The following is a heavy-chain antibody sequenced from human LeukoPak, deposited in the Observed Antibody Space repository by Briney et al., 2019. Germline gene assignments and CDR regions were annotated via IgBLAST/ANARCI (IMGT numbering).Heavy chain of an antibody. CDR1: GFTFSIYA. CDR2: ISDSGGAI. CDR3: TNFKPPAPDALDV. Sequence: GGSLRLSCAASGFTFSIYAMSWVRQAPGKGLEWVSDISDSGGAIYYADSVKGRFTISRDNAQRLVYLQMNSLRAEDTAVYYCTNFKPPAPDALDVWGQGTLITVSS. J-gene: IGHJ3*01. V-gene: IGHV3-23*01.